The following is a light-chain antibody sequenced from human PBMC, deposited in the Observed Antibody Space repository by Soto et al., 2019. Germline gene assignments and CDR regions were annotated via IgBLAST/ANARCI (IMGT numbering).Light chain of an antibody. CDR2: GNS. CDR3: QSYDSSLSGYV. V-gene: IGLV1-40*01. Sequence: QSVLTQPPSVSGAPGQRVTISCTGSSSNIGAGYDVHWYQQLPGTSPKLLIYGNSNRPSGVPDRFSGSKSGTSVSLAITGLQAEDEADYSCQSYDSSLSGYVFGTGTKLTVL. J-gene: IGLJ1*01. CDR1: SSNIGAGYD.